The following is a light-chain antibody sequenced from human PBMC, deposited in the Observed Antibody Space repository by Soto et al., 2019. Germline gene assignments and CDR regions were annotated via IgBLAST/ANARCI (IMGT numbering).Light chain of an antibody. CDR1: SSDVGDYSF. CDR2: DVS. J-gene: IGLJ2*01. V-gene: IGLV2-11*01. Sequence: QSALTQPRSVSGSPGQSVAISCTGTSSDVGDYSFVSWYQQHPGKAPKLMIYDVSKRPSGVPDRFSGSKSGNTASLIIPGLQTDDEADYYCCSYAANFLVLGGGTKVTVL. CDR3: CSYAANFLV.